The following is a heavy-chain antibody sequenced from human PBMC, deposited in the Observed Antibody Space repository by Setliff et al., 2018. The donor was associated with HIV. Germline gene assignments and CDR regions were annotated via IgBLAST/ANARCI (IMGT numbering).Heavy chain of an antibody. Sequence: EILSLTCPVYGTSFSDHYWSWVRQTPGKGLEWIGEMNQSGTTNYNPSLKSRVTMSIDTSERQFSLKLTSVTAADTAVYYCVRWYYCVSGACYRADYWGQGTMVTVSS. V-gene: IGHV4-34*01. D-gene: IGHD2-21*02. CDR3: VRWYYCVSGACYRADY. J-gene: IGHJ4*02. CDR2: MNQSGTT. CDR1: GTSFSDHY.